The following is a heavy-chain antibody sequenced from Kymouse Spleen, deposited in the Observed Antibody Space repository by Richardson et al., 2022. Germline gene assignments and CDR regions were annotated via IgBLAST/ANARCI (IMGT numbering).Heavy chain of an antibody. J-gene: IGHJ5*02. CDR3: ARDNYYGSGSYSSNNWFDP. Sequence: EVQLVESGGGLVQPGGSLRLSCAASGFTFSSYWMSWVRQAPGKGLEWVANIKQDGSEKYYVDSVKGRFTISRDNAKNSLYLQMNSLRAEDTAVYYCARDNYYGSGSYSSNNWFDPWGQGTLVTVSS. D-gene: IGHD3-10*01. CDR2: IKQDGSEK. V-gene: IGHV3-7*01. CDR1: GFTFSSYW.